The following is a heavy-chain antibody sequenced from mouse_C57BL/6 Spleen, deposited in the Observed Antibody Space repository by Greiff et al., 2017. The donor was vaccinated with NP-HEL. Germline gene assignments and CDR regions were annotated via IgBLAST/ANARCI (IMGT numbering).Heavy chain of an antibody. D-gene: IGHD1-1*01. V-gene: IGHV1-7*01. CDR2: INPSSGYT. J-gene: IGHJ4*01. CDR3: ARNYGSSYDAMDY. CDR1: GYTFTSYW. Sequence: VQLQQSGAELAKPGASVKLSCKASGYTFTSYWMHWVKQRPGQGLEWIGYINPSSGYTKYNQKFKNKATLTADKSSSTAYMQLSSLPYEDSAVYYCARNYGSSYDAMDYWGQGTSVTVSS.